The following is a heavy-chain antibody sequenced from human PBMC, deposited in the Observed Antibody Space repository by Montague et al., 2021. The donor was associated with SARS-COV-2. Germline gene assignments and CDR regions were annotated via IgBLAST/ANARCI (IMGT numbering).Heavy chain of an antibody. Sequence: SLRLSCAASGFTFSSYWMHWVRQAPGKGLVWVSRIKNDGSITNYADSVKGRFTISRDNAKDTLSLQMNSLRAEDTAVYYCARSSGSGHYYYYALDVWGPGTTVTGSS. CDR2: IKNDGSIT. CDR3: ARSSGSGHYYYYALDV. CDR1: GFTFSSYW. V-gene: IGHV3-74*01. D-gene: IGHD3-10*01. J-gene: IGHJ6*02.